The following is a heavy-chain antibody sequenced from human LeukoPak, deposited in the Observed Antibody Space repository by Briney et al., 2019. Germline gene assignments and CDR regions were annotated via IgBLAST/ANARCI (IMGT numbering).Heavy chain of an antibody. Sequence: GGSLRLSCAASGFTFSSYAMHWVRQAPGKGLEWVAVISYDGSNKYYADSVKGRFTISRDNAKNSLYLQMNSLRAEDTAVYYCAGRGKIGAVAGFDYWGQGTLVTVSS. V-gene: IGHV3-30*04. J-gene: IGHJ4*02. CDR1: GFTFSSYA. CDR3: AGRGKIGAVAGFDY. D-gene: IGHD6-19*01. CDR2: ISYDGSNK.